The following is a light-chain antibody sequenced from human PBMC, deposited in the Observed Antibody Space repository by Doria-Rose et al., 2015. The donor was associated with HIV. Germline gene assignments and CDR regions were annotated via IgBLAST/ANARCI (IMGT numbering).Light chain of an antibody. CDR2: AAS. CDR3: QQSYSTPLT. J-gene: IGKJ4*01. CDR1: QSTGSF. V-gene: IGKV1-39*01. Sequence: DIRVTQSASSLSASVGDRVTITCRASQSTGSFLNWYQQKPGKAPKLLIYAASSLQNGVPSGFSGSGSGTDFTLTISSLQPEDFATYFCQQSYSTPLTFGGGTKVEIK.